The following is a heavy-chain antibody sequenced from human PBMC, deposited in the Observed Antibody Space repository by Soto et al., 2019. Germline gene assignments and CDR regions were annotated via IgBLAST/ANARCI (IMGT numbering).Heavy chain of an antibody. V-gene: IGHV3-7*03. CDR2: IKQDGSEK. CDR3: ARDPPLGMDV. Sequence: EVQLVESGGGLVQPGGSLRLSCAASGFTLSSYWMSWVRQAPGKGLEWVANIKQDGSEKYYVDSVKGRFTISRDNAKNSLYLQMSSLRAEDTAVYYCARDPPLGMDVWGQGTTVTVSS. J-gene: IGHJ6*02. CDR1: GFTLSSYW.